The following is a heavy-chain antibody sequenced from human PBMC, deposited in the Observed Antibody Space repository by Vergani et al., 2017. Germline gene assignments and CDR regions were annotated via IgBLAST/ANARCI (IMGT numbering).Heavy chain of an antibody. CDR1: GGSFSGYY. V-gene: IGHV4-34*01. CDR3: ARGASVIGGWFDP. Sequence: QVQLQQWGAGLLKPSETLSLTCAVYGGSFSGYYWSWIRQPPGKGLEWIGEINHSGSTYYNPSLKSRVTISVDTSKNQFSLKLSSVTAADTAVYYCARGASVIGGWFDPWGQGTLVTVSS. D-gene: IGHD2-21*01. J-gene: IGHJ5*02. CDR2: INHSGST.